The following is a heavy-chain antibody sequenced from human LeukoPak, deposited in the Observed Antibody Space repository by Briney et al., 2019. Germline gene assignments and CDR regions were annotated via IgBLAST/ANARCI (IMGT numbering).Heavy chain of an antibody. J-gene: IGHJ4*02. CDR2: IYHSGST. CDR1: GGSMTSVSYF. V-gene: IGHV4-39*07. D-gene: IGHD6-13*01. CDR3: ARARSYSSSWYKVGKGYFDY. Sequence: SETLSLTCTVSGGSMTSVSYFWGWIRQPPGKGLEWIGEIYHSGSTNYNPSLKSRVTISVDTSKNQFSLKLSSVTAADTAVYYCARARSYSSSWYKVGKGYFDYWGQGTLVTVSS.